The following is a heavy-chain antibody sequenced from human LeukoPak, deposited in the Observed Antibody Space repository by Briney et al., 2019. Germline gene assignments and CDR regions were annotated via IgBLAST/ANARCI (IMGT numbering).Heavy chain of an antibody. CDR3: ASMVRGYYYYGMDV. V-gene: IGHV1-69*04. D-gene: IGHD3-10*01. Sequence: SVKVSCKASGGTSSGYAISWVRQAPGQGLEWMGRIIPIFGIANYAQKFQGRVTITADKSTSTAYMELSSLRSEDTAVYYCASMVRGYYYYGMDVWGQGTTVTVSS. CDR2: IIPIFGIA. J-gene: IGHJ6*02. CDR1: GGTSSGYA.